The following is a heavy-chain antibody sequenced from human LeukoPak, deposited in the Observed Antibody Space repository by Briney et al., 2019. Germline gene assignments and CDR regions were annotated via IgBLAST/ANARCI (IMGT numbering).Heavy chain of an antibody. CDR3: ARESHYGGDAFDI. V-gene: IGHV3-30-3*01. Sequence: GGSLRLSCAASGFTFSSYAMHWVRQAPGKGLEWVAVISYDGSNKYYADSVKGRFTISRDNSKNTLYLQMNSLRAEDTAVYYCARESHYGGDAFDIWGQGTMVTVSS. CDR1: GFTFSSYA. D-gene: IGHD4-23*01. J-gene: IGHJ3*02. CDR2: ISYDGSNK.